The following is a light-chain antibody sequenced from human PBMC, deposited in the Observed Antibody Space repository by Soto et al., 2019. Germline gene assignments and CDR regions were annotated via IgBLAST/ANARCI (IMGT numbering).Light chain of an antibody. V-gene: IGKV3-20*01. CDR3: QQYGSSPRT. J-gene: IGKJ1*01. CDR1: QSVSSSY. CDR2: GAS. Sequence: EIVLTHSPGTLSLSTGERATLSCRASQSVSSSYVAWYQQKPGQAPRLLIYGASSRATGIPDRFSGSGSGTDFTLTISRLEPEDFAVYYCQQYGSSPRTFGQGTKVDIK.